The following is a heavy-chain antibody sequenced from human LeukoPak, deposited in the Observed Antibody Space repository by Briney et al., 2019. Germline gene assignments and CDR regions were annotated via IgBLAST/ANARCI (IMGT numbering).Heavy chain of an antibody. CDR1: GGSISSGSYY. Sequence: KASETLSLTCTVSGGSISSGSYYWSWIRQPAGKGLEWIGRFYTSGTTTYNASLESRATISVDTSKNQFSLTLSSVTAADTAVYYCARAKGGDYSKREIDYWGQGTLVTVSS. V-gene: IGHV4-61*02. CDR2: FYTSGTT. CDR3: ARAKGGDYSKREIDY. J-gene: IGHJ4*02. D-gene: IGHD4-11*01.